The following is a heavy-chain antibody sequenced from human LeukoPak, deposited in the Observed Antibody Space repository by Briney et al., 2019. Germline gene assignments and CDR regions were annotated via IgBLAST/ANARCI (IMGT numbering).Heavy chain of an antibody. CDR2: VADDGKDK. CDR1: GFTFSTYP. V-gene: IGHV3-30*04. J-gene: IGHJ4*02. Sequence: GNSLRLSCAASGFTFSTYPMHWVRQAPGKGLEWVAGVADDGKDKHYVESVKGRFTISRDNSKNTLYLQMNSLRVEDTAVYYCARDRHIAGAGYYFDYWGQGTLVTVSS. D-gene: IGHD6-19*01. CDR3: ARDRHIAGAGYYFDY.